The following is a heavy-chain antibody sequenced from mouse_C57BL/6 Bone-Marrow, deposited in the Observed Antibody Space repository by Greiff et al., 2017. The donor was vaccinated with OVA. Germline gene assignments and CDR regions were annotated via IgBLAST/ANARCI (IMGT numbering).Heavy chain of an antibody. D-gene: IGHD2-4*01. V-gene: IGHV1-66*01. CDR3: ARSDYDYWYFDV. J-gene: IGHJ1*03. Sequence: QVQLKESGPELVKPGASVKISCKASGYSFTSYYIHWVKQRPGQGLEWIGWIYPGSGNTKYNEKFKGKATLTADTSSSTAYMQLSSLTSEDSAVYYCARSDYDYWYFDVWGTGTTVTVSS. CDR2: IYPGSGNT. CDR1: GYSFTSYY.